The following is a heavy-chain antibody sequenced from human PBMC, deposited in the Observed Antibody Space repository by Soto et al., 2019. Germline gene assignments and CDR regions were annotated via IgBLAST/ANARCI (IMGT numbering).Heavy chain of an antibody. CDR1: GGSISSYY. J-gene: IGHJ5*02. V-gene: IGHV4-59*01. CDR2: IYYSGST. Sequence: QVQLQESGPGLVKPQETLSLTCTVSGGSISSYYWSWIRQPPGKGLEWIGYIYYSGSTNYNPSLKSRVTISVDTSKNQFSLKLSSVTAADTAVYYCARALRWFDPWGQGTLVTVSS. CDR3: ARALRWFDP.